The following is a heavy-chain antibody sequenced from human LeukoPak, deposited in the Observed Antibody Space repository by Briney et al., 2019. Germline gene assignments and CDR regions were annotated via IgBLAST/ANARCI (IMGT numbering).Heavy chain of an antibody. CDR2: IYYSGST. Sequence: PSETLSLTCTVSGGSISSSSYYWGWIRQPPGKGLEWIGSIYYSGSTYYNPSLKSRVTISVDTSKNQFSLKLNSVTAADLAVYYCARQQWQPIFDYWGQGTLVTVSS. CDR1: GGSISSSSYY. D-gene: IGHD6-19*01. V-gene: IGHV4-39*01. CDR3: ARQQWQPIFDY. J-gene: IGHJ4*02.